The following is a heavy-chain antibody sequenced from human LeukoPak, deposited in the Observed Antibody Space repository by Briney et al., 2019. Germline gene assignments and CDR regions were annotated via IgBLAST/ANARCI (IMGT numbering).Heavy chain of an antibody. CDR2: IYYSGTT. J-gene: IGHJ5*02. D-gene: IGHD3-22*01. CDR3: ARDARYYDSSGYYYWFDP. CDR1: VASINYNSYY. V-gene: IGHV4-39*07. Sequence: SETLSLTCTVSVASINYNSYYWGWIRQPPGKGLEWIGSIYYSGTTYYNPSLKGRVTISVDTSKNQFSLKLSSVTAADTAVYYCARDARYYDSSGYYYWFDPWGQGTLVTVSS.